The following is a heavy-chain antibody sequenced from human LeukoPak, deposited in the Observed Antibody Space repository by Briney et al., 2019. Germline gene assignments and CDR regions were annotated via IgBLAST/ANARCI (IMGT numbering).Heavy chain of an antibody. D-gene: IGHD5-18*01. V-gene: IGHV4-34*01. CDR2: INHSGST. Sequence: SETLSLTCAVYGGSFSGYYWSWIRQPPGKGLEWIGEINHSGSTNYNPSLKSRVTISVDTSKNQFSLKLSSVTAADTAVYYCARGGPAAVQVTGWFDPWGQGTLVTVSS. CDR1: GGSFSGYY. J-gene: IGHJ5*02. CDR3: ARGGPAAVQVTGWFDP.